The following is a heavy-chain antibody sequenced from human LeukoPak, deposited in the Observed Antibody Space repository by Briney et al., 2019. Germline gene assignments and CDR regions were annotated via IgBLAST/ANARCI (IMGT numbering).Heavy chain of an antibody. Sequence: GGSLRLSCAASGFTFSSYAMSWVRQAPGKGLEWVSAISGSGGSTYCADSVKGRFTISRDNSKNTLYLQMNSLRAKDTAVYYCAKSIMITFGGVIALGDAFDIWGQGTMVTVSS. CDR1: GFTFSSYA. CDR3: AKSIMITFGGVIALGDAFDI. CDR2: ISGSGGST. J-gene: IGHJ3*02. V-gene: IGHV3-23*01. D-gene: IGHD3-16*02.